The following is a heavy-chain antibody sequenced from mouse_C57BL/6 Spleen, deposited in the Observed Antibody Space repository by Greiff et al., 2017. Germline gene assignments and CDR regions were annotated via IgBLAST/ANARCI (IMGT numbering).Heavy chain of an antibody. J-gene: IGHJ4*01. CDR3: ARSPNWARDAMDY. V-gene: IGHV1-4*01. CDR2: INPSSGYT. CDR1: GYTFTSYT. Sequence: QVQLKQSGAELARPGASVKMSCKASGYTFTSYTMHWVKQRPGQGLEWIGYINPSSGYTKYNQKFKDKATLTADKSSSTAYMQLSSLTSEDSAVYYCARSPNWARDAMDYWGQGTSVTVSS. D-gene: IGHD4-1*02.